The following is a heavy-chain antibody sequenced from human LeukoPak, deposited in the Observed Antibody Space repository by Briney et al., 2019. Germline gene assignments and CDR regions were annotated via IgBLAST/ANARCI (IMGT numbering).Heavy chain of an antibody. D-gene: IGHD1-26*01. J-gene: IGHJ4*02. V-gene: IGHV3-7*01. CDR3: ARDKQVGPTLFDY. CDR1: GFTFDDYG. CDR2: IKQDGSEE. Sequence: GGSLRLSCAASGFTFDDYGMSWVRQAPGKGLEWVANIKQDGSEEYYVDSVKGRFTISRDNAKNSLYLQMNSLRAEDTAVYYCARDKQVGPTLFDYWGQGTLVTVSS.